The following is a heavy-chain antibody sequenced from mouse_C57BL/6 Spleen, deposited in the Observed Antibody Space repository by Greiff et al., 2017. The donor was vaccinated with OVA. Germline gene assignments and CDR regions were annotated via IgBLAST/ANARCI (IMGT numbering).Heavy chain of an antibody. V-gene: IGHV5-17*01. J-gene: IGHJ4*01. CDR1: GFTFSDYG. CDR2: ISSGSSTI. Sequence: EVMLVESGGGLVKPGGSLKLSCAASGFTFSDYGMHWVRQAPEKGLEWVAYISSGSSTIYYADTVKGRFTISRDNAKNTLFLQMTSLRSEDTAMYYCARRVVAGAMDYWGQGTSVTVSS. CDR3: ARRVVAGAMDY. D-gene: IGHD1-1*01.